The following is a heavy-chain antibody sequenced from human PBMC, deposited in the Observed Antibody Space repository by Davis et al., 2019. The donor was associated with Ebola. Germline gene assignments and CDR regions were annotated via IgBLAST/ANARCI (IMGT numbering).Heavy chain of an antibody. CDR1: GGSISSSNW. D-gene: IGHD2-2*02. CDR2: FYHGRST. CDR3: ARDHSWTVVPAAISGASGFDP. V-gene: IGHV4-4*02. J-gene: IGHJ6*04. Sequence: MPSETLSLTCAVPGGSISSSNWWSSLRQPPPFFLSFFGAFYHGRSTTYNPSLKSRVTISVDKSKNQFSLKLSSVTAADTAVYYCARDHSWTVVPAAISGASGFDPWGKGTTVTVSS.